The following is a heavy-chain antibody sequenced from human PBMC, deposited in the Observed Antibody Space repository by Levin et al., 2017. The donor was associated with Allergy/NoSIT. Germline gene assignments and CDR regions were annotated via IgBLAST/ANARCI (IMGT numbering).Heavy chain of an antibody. CDR3: ASCYGSGSYDVWFDP. CDR2: INHSGST. CDR1: GGSFSGYY. J-gene: IGHJ5*02. V-gene: IGHV4-34*01. Sequence: PSETLSLTCAVYGGSFSGYYWSWIRQPPGKGLEWIGEINHSGSTNYNPSLKSRVTISVDTSKNQFSLKLSSVTAADTAVYYCASCYGSGSYDVWFDPWGQGTLVTVSS. D-gene: IGHD3-10*01.